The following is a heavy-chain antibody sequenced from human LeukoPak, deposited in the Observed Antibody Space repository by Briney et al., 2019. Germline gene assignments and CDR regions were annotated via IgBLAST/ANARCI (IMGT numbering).Heavy chain of an antibody. V-gene: IGHV4-39*01. CDR1: AGSISSSSYS. D-gene: IGHD3-10*01. CDR3: ARKSDAKSYYPD. Sequence: PSETLSLTCTVSAGSISSSSYSWGWIRQPPGKGLEWIGSIYYSGSTYYNPSLKSRVTISVDTSKNQFSLKLSSVTAADTAVYYCARKSDAKSYYPDWGQGTLVTVSS. J-gene: IGHJ4*02. CDR2: IYYSGST.